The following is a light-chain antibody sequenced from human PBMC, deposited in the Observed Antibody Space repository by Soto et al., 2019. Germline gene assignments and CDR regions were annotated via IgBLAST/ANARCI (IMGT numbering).Light chain of an antibody. J-gene: IGKJ1*01. V-gene: IGKV3-20*01. CDR2: GAS. CDR3: QQYNNWPPWT. Sequence: EIVLTQSPGTLSLSPGERATLSCRASQSVSSSYLAWYQQKPGQAPRLLIYGASKRATGIPARFSGSGSGTDFTLTISSLEPEDFAVYYCQQYNNWPPWTFGQGTKVDI. CDR1: QSVSSSY.